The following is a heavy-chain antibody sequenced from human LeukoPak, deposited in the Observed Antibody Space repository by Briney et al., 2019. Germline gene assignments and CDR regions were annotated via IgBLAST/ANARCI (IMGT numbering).Heavy chain of an antibody. CDR1: GYTFNGYY. V-gene: IGHV1-2*02. D-gene: IGHD1-26*01. CDR2: INPNSGGT. Sequence: ASVKVPCKASGYTFNGYYMHWVRQAPGQGLEWMGWINPNSGGTNYAQKFQGRVTMTRDTSISTAYMELSGLRSDDTAVYYCARDTTRDNWFDPWGQGTLVTVSS. CDR3: ARDTTRDNWFDP. J-gene: IGHJ5*02.